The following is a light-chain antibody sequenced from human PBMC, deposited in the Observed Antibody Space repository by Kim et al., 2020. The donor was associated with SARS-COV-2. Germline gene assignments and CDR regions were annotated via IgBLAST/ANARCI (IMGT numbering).Light chain of an antibody. CDR3: QAWESSTANV. J-gene: IGLJ1*01. CDR1: KLGDKY. V-gene: IGLV3-1*01. Sequence: SYELTQPPSVSVSPGQTASITCSGDKLGDKYACWYQQKPGQSPVLVIYQDSKRPSGIPERFSGSNSGNTATLTISGTQAMDEADYYCQAWESSTANVFGT. CDR2: QDS.